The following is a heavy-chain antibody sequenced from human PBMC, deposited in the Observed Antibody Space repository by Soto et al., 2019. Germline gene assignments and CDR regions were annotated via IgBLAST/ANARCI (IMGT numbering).Heavy chain of an antibody. D-gene: IGHD5-12*01. CDR2: IFYSGST. J-gene: IGHJ5*02. Sequence: QVQLQESGPGLVKPPETLSVTCTVSGGSVSSRSHFWSWIRQPPGGGLQWIGYIFYSGSTNYNPSLKSRATLSVDTSRNQFSLRLTSVTAADTAFYYCARYDAESGSNKIDPWGQGTLVTVSS. V-gene: IGHV4-61*01. CDR3: ARYDAESGSNKIDP. CDR1: GGSVSSRSHF.